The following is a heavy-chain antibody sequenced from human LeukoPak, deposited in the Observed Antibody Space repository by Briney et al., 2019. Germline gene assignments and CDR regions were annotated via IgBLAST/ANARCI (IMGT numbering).Heavy chain of an antibody. CDR3: ARCYGSGSREFDY. V-gene: IGHV3-48*03. Sequence: GGSLRLSCAASGFTFSSYEMNWVRQAPGKGLEWVSYISSSGSTIYYADSVKGRFTISRDNAKNSLYLQMNSLRAEDTAVYYCARCYGSGSREFDYWGQGTLVTVSS. J-gene: IGHJ4*02. D-gene: IGHD3-10*01. CDR1: GFTFSSYE. CDR2: ISSSGSTI.